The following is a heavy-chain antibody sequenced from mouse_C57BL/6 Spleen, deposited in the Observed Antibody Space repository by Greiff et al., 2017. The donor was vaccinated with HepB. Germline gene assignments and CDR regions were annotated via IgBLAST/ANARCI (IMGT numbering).Heavy chain of an antibody. CDR1: GYSFTGYY. V-gene: IGHV1-42*01. J-gene: IGHJ1*03. CDR2: INPSTGGT. CDR3: ANYYGSSYWYFDV. Sequence: VQLQQSGPELVKPGASVKISCKASGYSFTGYYMNWVKQSPEKSLEWIGAINPSTGGTTYNQKFKAKATLTVDKSSSTAYMQLKSLTSEDSAVYYCANYYGSSYWYFDVWGTGTTVTVSS. D-gene: IGHD1-1*01.